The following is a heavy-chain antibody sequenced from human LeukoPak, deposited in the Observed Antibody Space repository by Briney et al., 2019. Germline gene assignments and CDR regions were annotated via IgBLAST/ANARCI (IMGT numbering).Heavy chain of an antibody. J-gene: IGHJ4*02. CDR1: GYTFTGYC. CDR2: INPNSGGT. Sequence: GASVKVSCKASGYTFTGYCMHWVRQAPGQGLEWMGWINPNSGGTNYAQKFQGWVTMTRDTSISTAYMELSRLRSDDTAVYYCARDPSDYGDCGGFDYWGQGTLVTVSS. V-gene: IGHV1-2*04. CDR3: ARDPSDYGDCGGFDY. D-gene: IGHD4-17*01.